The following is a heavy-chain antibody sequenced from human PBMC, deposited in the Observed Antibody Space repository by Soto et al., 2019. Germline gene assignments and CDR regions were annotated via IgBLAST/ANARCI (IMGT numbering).Heavy chain of an antibody. Sequence: QVQLQESGPGLVKPPQTLSLTCTVSGGSISSGGYYWSWIRQHPGKGLEWIGYMYYSGSTYYNPSLKSRVTKSVDTAKKKFSLKLSSVTAADSAVYYCARGVTMVRGVGLFYFDYWGQGTLVTVSS. CDR1: GGSISSGGYY. J-gene: IGHJ4*02. CDR2: MYYSGST. CDR3: ARGVTMVRGVGLFYFDY. V-gene: IGHV4-31*03. D-gene: IGHD3-10*01.